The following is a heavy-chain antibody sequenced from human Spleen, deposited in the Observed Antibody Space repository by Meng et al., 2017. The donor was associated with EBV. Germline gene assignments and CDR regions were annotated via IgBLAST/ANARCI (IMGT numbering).Heavy chain of an antibody. CDR1: GYTFSSYA. J-gene: IGHJ4*02. D-gene: IGHD2-21*01. V-gene: IGHV1-3*01. CDR3: VRLGCHSPSDY. CDR2: VNGGNGDT. Sequence: QVQSVQAVAEVKKPVDFVKGACSDSGYTFSSYATHWVRQAPGQRLEWIGWVNGGNGDTKYSQKCQGRVTFTRDTSASTAYMELSSLSTEDTAVYCCVRLGCHSPSDYWGQGTLVTVSS.